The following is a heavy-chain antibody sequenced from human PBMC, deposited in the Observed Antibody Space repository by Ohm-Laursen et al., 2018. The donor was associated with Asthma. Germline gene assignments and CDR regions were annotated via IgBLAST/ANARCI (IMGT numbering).Heavy chain of an antibody. V-gene: IGHV3-30*18. CDR1: GFTFSNYG. D-gene: IGHD3-9*01. J-gene: IGHJ4*02. CDR3: AKDSRRYFPYFDY. Sequence: SLRLSCAASGFTFSNYGFHWVRQAPGKGLEWVAVISSDGSNKFYGDSVKGRFTISRDNSKNTLYLQMNSLRAEDTAVYYCAKDSRRYFPYFDYWGQGTLVTVSS. CDR2: ISSDGSNK.